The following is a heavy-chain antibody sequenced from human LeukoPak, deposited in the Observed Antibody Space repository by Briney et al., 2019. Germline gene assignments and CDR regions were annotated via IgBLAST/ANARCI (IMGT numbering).Heavy chain of an antibody. J-gene: IGHJ4*02. CDR3: ARAIVGATHYYFDY. CDR2: IHPSTGNP. CDR1: GYTFTNYA. V-gene: IGHV7-4-1*02. D-gene: IGHD1-26*01. Sequence: ASVKVSCKAAGYTFTNYAMNWVRQAPGQGLEWMGWIHPSTGNPTYAQGFTGRFVFSLDTSVSTAYLQISSLKAEDTAVYYCARAIVGATHYYFDYWGQGTLVTVSS.